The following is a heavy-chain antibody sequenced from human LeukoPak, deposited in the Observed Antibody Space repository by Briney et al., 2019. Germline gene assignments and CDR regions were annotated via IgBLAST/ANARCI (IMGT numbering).Heavy chain of an antibody. D-gene: IGHD6-13*01. CDR3: AREPPGMAPGLFDP. CDR1: GFTFSSYS. CDR2: FSSSSSTI. Sequence: GGSLRLSCAASGFTFSSYSMNWVRPAPGKGLEWVSYFSSSSSTIYYADSVKGRFTISRDNAKNSLYLQMNSLRDEDTAVYYCAREPPGMAPGLFDPWGQGTLVTVSS. V-gene: IGHV3-48*02. J-gene: IGHJ5*02.